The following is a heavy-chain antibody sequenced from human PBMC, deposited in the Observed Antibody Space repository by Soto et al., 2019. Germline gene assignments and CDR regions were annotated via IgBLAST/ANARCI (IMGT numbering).Heavy chain of an antibody. Sequence: GGSLRLSCAASGFTFSSFGMHWVRQAPGEGLEWLAIIWYDGSNKYYADSVKGRFTISRDNSRNTLYLQMNSLTADDTAVYYCARSYCSGDGCYENYYGLDVWGQGTTVTVSS. J-gene: IGHJ6*02. V-gene: IGHV3-33*01. CDR1: GFTFSSFG. CDR3: ARSYCSGDGCYENYYGLDV. CDR2: IWYDGSNK. D-gene: IGHD2-15*01.